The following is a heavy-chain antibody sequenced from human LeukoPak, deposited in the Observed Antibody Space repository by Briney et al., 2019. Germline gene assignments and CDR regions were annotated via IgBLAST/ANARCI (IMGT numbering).Heavy chain of an antibody. D-gene: IGHD6-19*01. J-gene: IGHJ4*02. Sequence: ASVTVSCTASGYTFTGYYMHWVRQAPGQGLEWMGWINPNSGGTNYAQKFQGRVTMTRDTSISTAYMELSRLRSDDTAVYYCARDRAEQWLVRGYYFDYWGQGTLVTVSS. CDR3: ARDRAEQWLVRGYYFDY. CDR1: GYTFTGYY. V-gene: IGHV1-2*02. CDR2: INPNSGGT.